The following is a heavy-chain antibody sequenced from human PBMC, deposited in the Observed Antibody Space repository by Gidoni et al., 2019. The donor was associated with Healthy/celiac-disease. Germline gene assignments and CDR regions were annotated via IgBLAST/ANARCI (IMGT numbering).Heavy chain of an antibody. J-gene: IGHJ4*02. D-gene: IGHD2-15*01. Sequence: EVQLVQSGAEVKTPGESLKISCKGSRYSFTSYWSGWVRQMPGKGLEWMGILYHGDDDTRYSTSFQGQVTISADKSISTAYLQWSSLKASDTAMYYCARQAYCSGGSCPVDYWGQGTLVTVTA. CDR2: LYHGDDDT. V-gene: IGHV5-51*01. CDR1: RYSFTSYW. CDR3: ARQAYCSGGSCPVDY.